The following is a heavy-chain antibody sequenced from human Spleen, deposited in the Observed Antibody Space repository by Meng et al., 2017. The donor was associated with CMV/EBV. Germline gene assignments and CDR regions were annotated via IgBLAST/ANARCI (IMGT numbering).Heavy chain of an antibody. D-gene: IGHD1-26*01. CDR3: AREDRASGGYYNYYYGMDV. J-gene: IGHJ6*02. CDR2: ISPYNGNT. V-gene: IGHV1-18*01. Sequence: ASVKVSCKASGYTFTSFGISWVRQAPGQGLEWMGRISPYNGNTNYAQKLQGRVTMTTDTSTSTAYMELRSLRSDDTAVYYCAREDRASGGYYNYYYGMDVWGQGTTVTVSS. CDR1: GYTFTSFG.